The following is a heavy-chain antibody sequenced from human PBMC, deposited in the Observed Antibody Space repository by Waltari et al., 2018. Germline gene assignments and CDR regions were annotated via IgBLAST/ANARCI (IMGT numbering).Heavy chain of an antibody. Sequence: QVQLQESGPGLVKPSETLSLTCAVSGYSISSGYYWGWIRQPPGKGLEWIGSIYHSGSTSANPSLKSRVTISVDTSKNPFSLKLSSVTAADTAVYYCARQGELGILWFDPWGQGTLVTVSS. V-gene: IGHV4-38-2*01. CDR1: GYSISSGYY. D-gene: IGHD1-26*01. CDR3: ARQGELGILWFDP. CDR2: IYHSGST. J-gene: IGHJ5*02.